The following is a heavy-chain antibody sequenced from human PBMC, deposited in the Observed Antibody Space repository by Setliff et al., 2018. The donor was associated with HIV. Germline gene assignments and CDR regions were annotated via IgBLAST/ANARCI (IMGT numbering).Heavy chain of an antibody. CDR3: ASDTRILNYCGSGSFSWFDP. J-gene: IGHJ5*02. CDR2: IYTSGST. CDR1: GGSISSVSYY. Sequence: SETLSLTCTVSGGSISSVSYYWRWIRQPAGKGLEWIGHIYTSGSTNYDPSLKSRVTISVDTSKSQFSLKLSSVTAADTAVYYCASDTRILNYCGSGSFSWFDPWGQGTLITVSS. V-gene: IGHV4-61*09. D-gene: IGHD3-10*01.